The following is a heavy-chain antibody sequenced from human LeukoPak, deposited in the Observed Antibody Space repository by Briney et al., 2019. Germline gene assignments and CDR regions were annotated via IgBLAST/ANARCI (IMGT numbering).Heavy chain of an antibody. Sequence: GGSLRLSCAASGFTFSSYWMHWVRQAPGKGLVWVSRINSDGSSTSYADPVKGRFTISRDNAKNTLYLQMNSLRAEDTAVYYCARAPGYSSGWYPDGRDYWGQGTLVTVSS. CDR1: GFTFSSYW. D-gene: IGHD6-19*01. V-gene: IGHV3-74*01. CDR2: INSDGSST. J-gene: IGHJ4*02. CDR3: ARAPGYSSGWYPDGRDY.